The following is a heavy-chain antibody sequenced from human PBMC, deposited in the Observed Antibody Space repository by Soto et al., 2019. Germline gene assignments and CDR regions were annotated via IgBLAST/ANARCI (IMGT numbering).Heavy chain of an antibody. V-gene: IGHV3-33*06. CDR3: AKDGLIAARPRNYFDY. J-gene: IGHJ4*02. CDR1: GFTFSSYG. CDR2: IWYDGSNK. Sequence: PEESLRLSCAASGFTFSSYGMHWVRQAPGKGLEWVAVIWYDGSNKYYADSVKGRFTISRDNSKNTLYLQMNSLRAEDTAVYYCAKDGLIAARPRNYFDYWGQGTLVTVSS. D-gene: IGHD6-6*01.